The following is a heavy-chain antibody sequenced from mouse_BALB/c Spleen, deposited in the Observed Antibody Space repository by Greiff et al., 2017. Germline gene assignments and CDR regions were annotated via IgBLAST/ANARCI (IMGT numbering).Heavy chain of an antibody. CDR2: ISDGGSYT. CDR1: GFTFSDYY. V-gene: IGHV5-4*02. D-gene: IGHD2-1*01. J-gene: IGHJ2*01. Sequence: EVMLVESGGGLVKPGGSLKLSCAASGFTFSDYYMYWVRQTPEKRLEWVATISDGGSYTYYPDSVKGRFTISRDNAKNNLYLQMSSLKSEDTAMYYCARGGGNYGFYFDYWGQGTTLTVSS. CDR3: ARGGGNYGFYFDY.